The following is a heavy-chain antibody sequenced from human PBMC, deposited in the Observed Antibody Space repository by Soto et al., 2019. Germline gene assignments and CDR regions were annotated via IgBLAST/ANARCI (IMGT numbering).Heavy chain of an antibody. V-gene: IGHV3-23*01. J-gene: IGHJ6*03. CDR3: ANGNWALLWFGELSLGTRVYGSVLMDV. Sequence: GGSLRLSCAASGFTFSSYAMSWVRQAPGKGLEWVSAISGSGGSTYYAESVKGRFTISRDNSKNTLYLQMNSLRAEDTAVYYCANGNWALLWFGELSLGTRVYGSVLMDVWGKGTTVTVSS. D-gene: IGHD3-10*01. CDR1: GFTFSSYA. CDR2: ISGSGGST.